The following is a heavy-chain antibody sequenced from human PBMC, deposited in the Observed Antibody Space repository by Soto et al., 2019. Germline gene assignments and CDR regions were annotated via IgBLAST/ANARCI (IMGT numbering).Heavy chain of an antibody. J-gene: IGHJ4*02. D-gene: IGHD2-15*01. V-gene: IGHV3-9*01. CDR3: AKGGPDGFCSGGRCYFDY. CDR2: ISWNSNII. Sequence: EVHLVESGGGLVQPGRSLRLSCAASGFTFDDYAMHWVRRVPGKGLEWVSSISWNSNIIGYADSVKGRFIISRDNAKNSLYLQMNSLRPEDTALYYCAKGGPDGFCSGGRCYFDYWGQGTLVTVSS. CDR1: GFTFDDYA.